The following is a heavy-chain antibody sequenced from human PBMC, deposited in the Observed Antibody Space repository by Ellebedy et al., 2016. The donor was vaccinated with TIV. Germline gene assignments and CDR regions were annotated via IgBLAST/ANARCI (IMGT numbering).Heavy chain of an antibody. CDR3: ARWFGELLYVRWFDP. D-gene: IGHD3-10*01. CDR1: GDSISRSSYY. CDR2: IYYPGST. J-gene: IGHJ5*02. Sequence: SETLSLTCTVSGDSISRSSYYWGWIRQPPGKGLEWIGSIYYPGSTDYNPSLKSRVAISADTSKNQFSLRLSSVTAADTAVYYCARWFGELLYVRWFDPWGQGTLVTVSS. V-gene: IGHV4-39*01.